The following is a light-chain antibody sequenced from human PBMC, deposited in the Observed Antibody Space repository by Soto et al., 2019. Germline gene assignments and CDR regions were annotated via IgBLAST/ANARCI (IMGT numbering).Light chain of an antibody. J-gene: IGLJ3*02. CDR1: SSNIGGGYD. Sequence: QSVLTQPPSVSGAPGQRVTISCTGSSSNIGGGYDVHWYQQLPGTAPKLLIYGNSNRPSGVPDRFSGSKSGTAASLAITGRQSEDEDDYYCQSCESSLSGSMVFGGGTKVTVL. CDR2: GNS. CDR3: QSCESSLSGSMV. V-gene: IGLV1-40*01.